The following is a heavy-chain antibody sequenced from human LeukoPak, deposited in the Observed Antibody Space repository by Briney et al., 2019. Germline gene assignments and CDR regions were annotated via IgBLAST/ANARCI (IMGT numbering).Heavy chain of an antibody. CDR3: AKDREVLRN. D-gene: IGHD4/OR15-4a*01. CDR1: GFTFSSNA. CDR2: ISGSGGST. J-gene: IGHJ4*02. V-gene: IGHV3-23*01. Sequence: PGGSLRLSCAASGFTFSSNAMIWVRQAPGKGLEWVSAISGSGGSTYYADSVKGRFTTSRDNSKNTLYLQMNSLRAEDTAVYYCAKDREVLRNWGQGTLVTVSS.